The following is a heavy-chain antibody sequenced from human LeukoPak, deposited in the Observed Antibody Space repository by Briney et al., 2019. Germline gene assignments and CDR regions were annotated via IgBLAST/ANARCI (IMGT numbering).Heavy chain of an antibody. V-gene: IGHV4-34*01. D-gene: IGHD6-13*01. Sequence: SETLSLTCAVYGGSFSGYYWRWIRQPPGKGREWMGQINHSGSTHYNPSRKSRVTISIDTSKNQFSLKMSTVTAADTAVYYCARGDYSSSWPFDPWGQGTLVTVSS. CDR1: GGSFSGYY. J-gene: IGHJ5*02. CDR2: INHSGST. CDR3: ARGDYSSSWPFDP.